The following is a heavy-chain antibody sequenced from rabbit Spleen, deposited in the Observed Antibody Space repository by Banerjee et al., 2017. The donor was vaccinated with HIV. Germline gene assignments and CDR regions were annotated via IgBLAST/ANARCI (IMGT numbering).Heavy chain of an antibody. D-gene: IGHD1-1*01. CDR2: INAITGKA. CDR3: ARDNGSGDYIDVYFDL. V-gene: IGHV1S45*01. Sequence: QEQLEESGGDLVKPEGSLQLSCTASGFSFSNKAVMCWVRQAPGKGLEWIACINAITGKAVYASWAKGRFTISKASSTTVTLQMTSLTAADTATYFCARDNGSGDYIDVYFDLWGQGTLVTVS. J-gene: IGHJ4*01. CDR1: GFSFSNKAV.